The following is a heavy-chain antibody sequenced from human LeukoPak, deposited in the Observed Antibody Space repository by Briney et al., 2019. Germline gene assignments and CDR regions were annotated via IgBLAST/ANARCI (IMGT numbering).Heavy chain of an antibody. J-gene: IGHJ5*02. D-gene: IGHD2-2*01. CDR2: ISYDGSNK. Sequence: GGSLRLSCAASGFTFSSYGMHWVRQAPGKGLEWVAVISYDGSNKYYADSVKGRFTISRDNSKNTLYLQMNSLRAEDTAVYYCAKDRGVRARYQLLRVRDWFDLWGQGTLVTVYS. CDR3: AKDRGVRARYQLLRVRDWFDL. CDR1: GFTFSSYG. V-gene: IGHV3-30*18.